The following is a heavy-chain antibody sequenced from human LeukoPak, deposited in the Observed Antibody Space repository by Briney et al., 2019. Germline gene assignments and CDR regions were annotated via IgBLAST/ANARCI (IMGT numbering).Heavy chain of an antibody. CDR1: GFTFSSYA. Sequence: GESLRLSCAASGFTFSSYAMHWVRQAPGKGLEWVAVISYDGSNKYYADSVKGRFTISRDNSKNTLYVQMNSLRVEDTAVYYCARSGRQQLMDVWGQGTTVTVSS. CDR3: ARSGRQQLMDV. D-gene: IGHD6-13*01. J-gene: IGHJ6*02. CDR2: ISYDGSNK. V-gene: IGHV3-30-3*01.